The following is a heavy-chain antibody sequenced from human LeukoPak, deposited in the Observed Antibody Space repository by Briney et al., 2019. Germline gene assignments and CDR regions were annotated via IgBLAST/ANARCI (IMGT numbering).Heavy chain of an antibody. CDR1: GFTFSSYG. CDR2: IWPDGSNK. J-gene: IGHJ4*02. V-gene: IGHV3-33*01. CDR3: ARNRPAYYFDY. Sequence: GESLRLSCAASGFTFSSYGMQWVRQAPGKGLEWVAVIWPDGSNKYYADSVKGRFTISRDNSKNTLYLQMNSLRAEDTAVYYCARNRPAYYFDYWGQGTLVTVSS.